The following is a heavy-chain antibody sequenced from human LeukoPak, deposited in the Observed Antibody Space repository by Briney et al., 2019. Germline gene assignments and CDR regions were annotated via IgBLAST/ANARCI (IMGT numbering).Heavy chain of an antibody. CDR2: IKQDGSEK. CDR1: GFTFTNYW. J-gene: IGHJ4*02. CDR3: ATDFTASYRLDY. V-gene: IGHV3-7*01. Sequence: GGSLKLSCAASGFTFTNYWMSWVRQAPGKGLEWVANIKQDGSEKYYVDSVKGRFTISRDSAKNSLYLQMNSLRAEDTAVYYCATDFTASYRLDYWGQGTLVTVSS. D-gene: IGHD3-16*02.